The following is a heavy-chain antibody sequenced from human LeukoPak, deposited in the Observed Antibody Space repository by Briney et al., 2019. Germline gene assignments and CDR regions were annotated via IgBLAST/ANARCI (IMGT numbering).Heavy chain of an antibody. V-gene: IGHV1-69*02. CDR3: ATSGYSYGYPFDY. J-gene: IGHJ4*02. Sequence: SVKVSCKASGGTFSSYTISWVRQAPGQGLEWMGRIIPILGIANYAQKFKGRVTITADKSTSTAYMELSSLRSEDTAVYYCATSGYSYGYPFDYWGQGTLVTVSS. D-gene: IGHD5-18*01. CDR2: IIPILGIA. CDR1: GGTFSSYT.